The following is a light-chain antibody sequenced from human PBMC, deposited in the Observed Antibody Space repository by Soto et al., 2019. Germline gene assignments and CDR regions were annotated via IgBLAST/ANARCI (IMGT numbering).Light chain of an antibody. V-gene: IGKV1-5*01. Sequence: DIQMTQSPSNLPASVGDTVTITCRASQNIDRWVAWSQQKSGKAPKILIYHASSLETGVPSRFSGSGSGTEFTLTISSVQPDEFASYYCQHYNSYGTFCQGTKVDIK. CDR3: QHYNSYGT. J-gene: IGKJ1*01. CDR1: QNIDRW. CDR2: HAS.